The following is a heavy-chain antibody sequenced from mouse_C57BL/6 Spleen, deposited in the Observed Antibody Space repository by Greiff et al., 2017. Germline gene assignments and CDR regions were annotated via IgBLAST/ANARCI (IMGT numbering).Heavy chain of an antibody. D-gene: IGHD2-5*01. J-gene: IGHJ3*01. CDR1: GYTFTDYE. CDR3: TRYSNYEWFAY. V-gene: IGHV1-15*01. Sequence: VQLQQSGAELVRPGASVTLSCKASGYTFTDYEMHWVKQTPVHGLEWIGAIDPETGGTAYNQKFKGKAILTADKSSSTAYMELRSLTSEDSAVYYCTRYSNYEWFAYWGQGTLVTVSA. CDR2: IDPETGGT.